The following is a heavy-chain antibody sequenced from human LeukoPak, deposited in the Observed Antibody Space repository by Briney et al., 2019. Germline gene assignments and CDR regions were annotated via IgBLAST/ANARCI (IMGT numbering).Heavy chain of an antibody. J-gene: IGHJ4*02. CDR3: ARDFGDYRVDY. D-gene: IGHD4-17*01. CDR2: IHFSGNT. CDR1: GGSINSDYY. Sequence: SETLSLTCTVSGGSINSDYYWGWIRQPPGKELEWIGTIHFSGNTYNNPSLKSRVAISADTSKNQFSLRLSSVTAADTAVYYCARDFGDYRVDYWGQGTLVIVSS. V-gene: IGHV4-39*01.